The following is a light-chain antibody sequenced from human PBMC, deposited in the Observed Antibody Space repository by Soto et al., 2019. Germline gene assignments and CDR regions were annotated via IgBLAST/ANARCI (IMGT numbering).Light chain of an antibody. CDR2: AAS. V-gene: IGKV1-12*01. CDR3: QQAHTMPWT. J-gene: IGKJ1*01. CDR1: QGINSW. Sequence: DIRMTQSPSSVSASVGDRVSITCRASQGINSWLAWYQRKPWKAPKPLIYAASNLQSGVTSRFSGSGSGTDFTLARNSLQSEDFATYYCQQAHTMPWTFGQGAKVEIK.